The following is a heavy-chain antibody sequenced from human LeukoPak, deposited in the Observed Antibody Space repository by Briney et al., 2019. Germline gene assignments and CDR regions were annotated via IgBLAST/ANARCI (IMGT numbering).Heavy chain of an antibody. CDR1: GYTFTSYG. D-gene: IGHD6-13*01. J-gene: IGHJ5*02. CDR2: ISAYNGNT. Sequence: ASVKVSCKASGYTFTSYGISWVRQAPGQGLEWMGWISAYNGNTNYAQKLQGRVTMTTDTSTSTAYMELRSLRSDDTAVYYRARDVSSSWPINKNWFDPWGQGTLVTVSS. CDR3: ARDVSSSWPINKNWFDP. V-gene: IGHV1-18*01.